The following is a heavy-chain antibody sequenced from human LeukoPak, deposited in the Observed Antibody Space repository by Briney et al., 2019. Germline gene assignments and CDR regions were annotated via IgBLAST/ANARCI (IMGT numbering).Heavy chain of an antibody. V-gene: IGHV5-51*01. J-gene: IGHJ4*02. D-gene: IGHD3-10*01. CDR1: GYSFTSYW. CDR2: IYPGDSDT. Sequence: GESLKISCKGSGYSFTSYWIGWVRQMPGKGLEWMGIIYPGDSDTRYSPSFQGQVTISADKSISTAYLQWSSLKASDTAMYYCARVAEGYYGSGSYLDYWGRGTLVTVSS. CDR3: ARVAEGYYGSGSYLDY.